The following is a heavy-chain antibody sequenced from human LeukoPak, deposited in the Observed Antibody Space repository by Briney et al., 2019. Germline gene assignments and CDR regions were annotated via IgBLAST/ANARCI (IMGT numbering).Heavy chain of an antibody. Sequence: GGSLRLSCAASGFTFSSYSMNWVRQAPGKGLEWVSSISSSSSYIYYADSVKGRFTISRDNAKNSLYLQMSSLRAEDTAVYYCARDLGGSYSHGMDVWGQGTTVTVSS. CDR2: ISSSSSYI. CDR3: ARDLGGSYSHGMDV. V-gene: IGHV3-21*01. J-gene: IGHJ6*02. D-gene: IGHD1-26*01. CDR1: GFTFSSYS.